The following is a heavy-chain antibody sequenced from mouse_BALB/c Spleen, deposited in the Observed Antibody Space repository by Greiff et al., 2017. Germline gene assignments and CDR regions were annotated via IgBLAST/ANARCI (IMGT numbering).Heavy chain of an antibody. CDR3: ARDYGNYGGYFDY. D-gene: IGHD2-1*01. CDR1: GYTFTDYV. J-gene: IGHJ2*01. Sequence: VQLQQSGPELVKPGASVKMSCKASGYTFTDYVISWVKQRTGQGLEWIGEIYPGSGSTYYNEKFKGKATLTVDNSSSTAYMELRSLTSEDSAVYYCARDYGNYGGYFDYWGQGTTLTVSS. V-gene: IGHV1-81*01. CDR2: IYPGSGST.